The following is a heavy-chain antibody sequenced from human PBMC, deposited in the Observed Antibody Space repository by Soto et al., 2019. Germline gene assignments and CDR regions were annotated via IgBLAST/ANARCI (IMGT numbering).Heavy chain of an antibody. CDR3: ARAQYSGYGPYYYYGMDV. CDR1: GGSFSGNY. V-gene: IGHV4-34*01. D-gene: IGHD5-12*01. Sequence: PSETLSLTSAAYGGSFSGNYWSWIRQPPGKGLEWIGEINHSGSTNYNPSLKSRVTISVDTSKNQFSLKLSSVTAADTAVYYCARAQYSGYGPYYYYGMDVWGQGTTVTVSS. J-gene: IGHJ6*02. CDR2: INHSGST.